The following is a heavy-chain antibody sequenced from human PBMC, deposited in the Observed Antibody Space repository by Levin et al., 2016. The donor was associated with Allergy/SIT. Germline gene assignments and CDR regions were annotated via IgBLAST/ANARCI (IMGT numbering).Heavy chain of an antibody. D-gene: IGHD6-13*01. CDR3: ARSYWPHYSSSWSNAFDI. V-gene: IGHV1-2*02. Sequence: WVRQAPGQGLEWMGWINPNSGGTNYAQKFQGRVTMTRDTSISTAYMELSRLRSDDTAVYYCARSYWPHYSSSWSNAFDIWGQGTMVTVSS. J-gene: IGHJ3*02. CDR2: INPNSGGT.